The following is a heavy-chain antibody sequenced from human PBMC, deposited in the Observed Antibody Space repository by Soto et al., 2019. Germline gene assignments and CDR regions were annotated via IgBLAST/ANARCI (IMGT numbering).Heavy chain of an antibody. CDR2: IYYRGTN. J-gene: IGHJ4*01. V-gene: IGHV4-59*01. CDR3: TRTTYTTSNYFDY. D-gene: IGHD2-2*02. Sequence: SETLSLTCTVSGGSITTYYWSWIRQPPGKGLEWIAYIYYRGTNTYNPSLESRVTMSVDTSKNQFSLNLNSVTAADTAVYYCTRTTYTTSNYFDYWGHGTLVTVSS. CDR1: GGSITTYY.